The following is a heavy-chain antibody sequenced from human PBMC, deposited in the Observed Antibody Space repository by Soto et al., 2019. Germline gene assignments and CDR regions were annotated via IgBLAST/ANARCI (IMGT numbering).Heavy chain of an antibody. CDR1: GGSISSYY. Sequence: QVQLQESGPGLVKPSETLSLTCTVSGGSISSYYWSWIRQPPGKGLEWIGYIYYSGSTNYNPSLKSRVTISVDTSKNQFSLKLSSVTAADTAVYYCARRMYSSSSQNWYFDLWGRGTLVTVSS. CDR2: IYYSGST. V-gene: IGHV4-59*01. CDR3: ARRMYSSSSQNWYFDL. D-gene: IGHD6-6*01. J-gene: IGHJ2*01.